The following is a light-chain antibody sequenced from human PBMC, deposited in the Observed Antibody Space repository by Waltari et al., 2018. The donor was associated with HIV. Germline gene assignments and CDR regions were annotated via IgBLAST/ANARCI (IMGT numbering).Light chain of an antibody. V-gene: IGLV1-44*01. CDR1: SSNIGSNH. J-gene: IGLJ2*01. CDR2: SNN. Sequence: QSVLTQPPSVSGTPGQKVTISCSGGSSNIGSNHINWYKQRPGTAPKLLIYSNNQRSSGVPDRFSGSKSGTSASLAISGLQSDDETDYYCAVRDDRLNGVLFGGGTRLTVL. CDR3: AVRDDRLNGVL.